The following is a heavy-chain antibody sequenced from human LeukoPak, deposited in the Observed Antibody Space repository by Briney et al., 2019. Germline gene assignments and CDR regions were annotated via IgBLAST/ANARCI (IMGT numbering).Heavy chain of an antibody. D-gene: IGHD2-15*01. Sequence: GGSLRLSCAASGFTFSTYGMHWVRQAPGKGLEWVAFMHYDGNIKYYAASVKGRFTISRDTSKNTLYLQMNSLRVEDTAVYYCAKDACSGGTCYGGWYCDLWGRGTLVTVSS. CDR2: MHYDGNIK. J-gene: IGHJ2*01. CDR3: AKDACSGGTCYGGWYCDL. CDR1: GFTFSTYG. V-gene: IGHV3-30*02.